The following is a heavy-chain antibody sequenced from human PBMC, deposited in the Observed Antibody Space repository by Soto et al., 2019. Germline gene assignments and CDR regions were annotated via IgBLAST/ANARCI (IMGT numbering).Heavy chain of an antibody. Sequence: QITLKESGPTLVKPTQTLTLTCTFSGFSLSTRGVAVGWFLQPPRKALEWLALIYWDEDKWYSPYLKSRLTMTADTAKTQVLLTRTNMDPVATATYYCAHRPRGYAYYFDYWGQATLVTVSS. J-gene: IGHJ4*02. D-gene: IGHD5-12*01. CDR1: GFSLSTRGVA. CDR2: IYWDEDK. CDR3: AHRPRGYAYYFDY. V-gene: IGHV2-5*02.